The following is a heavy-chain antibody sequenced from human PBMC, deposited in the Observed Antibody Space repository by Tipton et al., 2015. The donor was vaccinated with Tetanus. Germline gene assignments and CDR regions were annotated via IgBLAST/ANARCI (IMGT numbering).Heavy chain of an antibody. CDR3: ARANYDSFKKGPFDS. J-gene: IGHJ4*02. Sequence: TLSLTCTVSGASLRGGDYHWSWIRQPPGEGLEWLAYISGSGTTNSNYYLKSRITMTRDTSRNQFSLTLTSVTAADTAVYYCARANYDSFKKGPFDSWGQGSLVIVSS. CDR1: GASLRGGDYH. CDR2: ISGSGTT. D-gene: IGHD3-3*01. V-gene: IGHV4-61*08.